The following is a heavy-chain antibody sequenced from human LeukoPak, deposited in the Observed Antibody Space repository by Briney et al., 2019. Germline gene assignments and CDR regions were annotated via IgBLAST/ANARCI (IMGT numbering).Heavy chain of an antibody. CDR1: GYTLTELS. CDR2: FYPEDGET. Sequence: ASVTVSCKVSGYTLTELSMHWVRQAPGKGLEWMGGFYPEDGETIYAQKFQGRVTMTEDTSTDTAYMELSSLRSEDTAVYYCATGLTGFRGYYYYGMDVWGQGTTVTVSS. J-gene: IGHJ6*02. V-gene: IGHV1-24*01. CDR3: ATGLTGFRGYYYYGMDV. D-gene: IGHD3-10*01.